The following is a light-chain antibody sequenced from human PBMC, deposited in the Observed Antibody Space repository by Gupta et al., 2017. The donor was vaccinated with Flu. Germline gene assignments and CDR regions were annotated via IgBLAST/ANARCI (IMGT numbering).Light chain of an antibody. Sequence: DIQMTQSPSSLSASVGDRVTITCRASQSISSYLNWYQQKPGKAPKLLIYAASSLQSGVPSRFSGSGSGTDFTTTISSLQPEDFATYYCQQSYSTPPWTFGQGTKVEIK. V-gene: IGKV1-39*01. CDR1: QSISSY. CDR2: AAS. J-gene: IGKJ1*01. CDR3: QQSYSTPPWT.